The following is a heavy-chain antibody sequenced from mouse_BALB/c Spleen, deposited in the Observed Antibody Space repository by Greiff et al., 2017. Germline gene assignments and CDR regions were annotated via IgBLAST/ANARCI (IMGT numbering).Heavy chain of an antibody. CDR1: GFTFSSYG. V-gene: IGHV5-6-5*01. CDR2: ISSGGST. Sequence: DVHLVESGGDLVKPGGSLKLSCAASGFTFSSYGMSWVRQTPDKRLEWVATISSGGSTYYPDSVKGRFTISRDNARNILYLQMSSLRSEDTAMYYCAGGGYGNPPFAYWGQGTLVTVSA. D-gene: IGHD2-1*01. J-gene: IGHJ3*01. CDR3: AGGGYGNPPFAY.